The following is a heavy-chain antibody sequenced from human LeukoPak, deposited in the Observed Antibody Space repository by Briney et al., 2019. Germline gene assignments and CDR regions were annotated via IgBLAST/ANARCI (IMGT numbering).Heavy chain of an antibody. Sequence: ASVKVSCKASGYTFTSYDIKWVRQATGQGLEWMGWMNPNSGNTGYAQKFQGRVTMTRNTSISTAYMELSSLRSEDTAVYYCARALYPYYYDSSGGDAFDIWGQGTMVTVSS. CDR1: GYTFTSYD. J-gene: IGHJ3*02. CDR2: MNPNSGNT. D-gene: IGHD3-22*01. CDR3: ARALYPYYYDSSGGDAFDI. V-gene: IGHV1-8*01.